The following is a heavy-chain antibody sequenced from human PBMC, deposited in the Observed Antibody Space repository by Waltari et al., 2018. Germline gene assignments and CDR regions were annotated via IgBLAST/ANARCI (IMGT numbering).Heavy chain of an antibody. D-gene: IGHD6-13*01. Sequence: EVQLVESGGGLDQPGGSLRLACSAWGLSSSNYRMTWVRQASGKGPEWVANIKQDGSEKYYMDSVKGRFTISRDNAKNSLYLQMNNLRVEDTAVYYCTRGGRDSSWYWRDWGQGTLVTVSS. CDR3: TRGGRDSSWYWRD. CDR2: IKQDGSEK. J-gene: IGHJ4*02. V-gene: IGHV3-7*01. CDR1: GLSSSNYR.